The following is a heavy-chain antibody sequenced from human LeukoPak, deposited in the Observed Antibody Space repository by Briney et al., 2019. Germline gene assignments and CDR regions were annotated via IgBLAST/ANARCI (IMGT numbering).Heavy chain of an antibody. Sequence: GGSLRLSCAASAFGTYAMSWVRQAPGKWLEWVSSISSSSSYIYYADSVKGRFTISRDNAKNSLYLQMNSLRAEDTAVYYCARGNYGGYYGSGSYYIDYWGQGTLVTVSS. D-gene: IGHD3-10*01. J-gene: IGHJ4*02. V-gene: IGHV3-21*01. CDR2: ISSSSSYI. CDR3: ARGNYGGYYGSGSYYIDY. CDR1: AFGTYA.